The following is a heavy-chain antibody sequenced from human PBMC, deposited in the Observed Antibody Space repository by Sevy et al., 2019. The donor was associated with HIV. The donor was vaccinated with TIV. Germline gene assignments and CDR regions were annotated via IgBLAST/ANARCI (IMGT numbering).Heavy chain of an antibody. J-gene: IGHJ3*02. D-gene: IGHD3-16*01. CDR2: IYYNGNP. Sequence: SETLSLTCTVSGGSISSGGYYWSWIRQHPGKGLEWIGHIYYNGNPYYNPSLKSRGSISVDTSMNQLSLKLSSVTAADTALYYCARQYYDYVWGSYWAAFDIWGQGTMVTVS. CDR3: ARQYYDYVWGSYWAAFDI. V-gene: IGHV4-31*03. CDR1: GGSISSGGYY.